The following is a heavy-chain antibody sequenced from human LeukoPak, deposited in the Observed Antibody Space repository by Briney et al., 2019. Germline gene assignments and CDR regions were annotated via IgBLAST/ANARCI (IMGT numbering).Heavy chain of an antibody. V-gene: IGHV4-34*01. Sequence: SQTLSLTCAVYGGFFSGYYWSWIRQPPGKGLEWIGEINHSGSTNYNPSLKSRVTISVDTSKNQFSLKLSSVTAADTAVYYCARGPMYYDFWSGYYTKWFDPWGQGTLVTVSS. CDR2: INHSGST. D-gene: IGHD3-3*01. CDR3: ARGPMYYDFWSGYYTKWFDP. CDR1: GGFFSGYY. J-gene: IGHJ5*02.